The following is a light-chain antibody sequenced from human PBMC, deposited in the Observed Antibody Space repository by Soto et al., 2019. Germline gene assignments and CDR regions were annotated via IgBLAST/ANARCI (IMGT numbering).Light chain of an antibody. Sequence: DIQMTQSPSSLSASVGDSVTITCRASQSVTWCLNWYQQRPGKAPKLLIHAASSLRSGVPSRFSCSGSGTDFTLTISSLQPEDFASYYCQQSYSPPYTFGQGTRLEIK. J-gene: IGKJ2*01. V-gene: IGKV1-39*01. CDR1: QSVTWC. CDR2: AAS. CDR3: QQSYSPPYT.